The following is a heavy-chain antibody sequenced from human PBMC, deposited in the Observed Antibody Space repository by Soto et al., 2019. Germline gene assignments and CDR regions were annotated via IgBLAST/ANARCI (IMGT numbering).Heavy chain of an antibody. D-gene: IGHD3-22*01. CDR2: IYYSGST. V-gene: IGHV4-59*01. Sequence: QVQLQESGPGLVKPSETLSLTCTVSGGSISSYYWSWIRQPPGKGLEWIGYIYYSGSTNYNPSLKRRVTISVDTSKNQFSLKLSSVTAADTAVYYCARVSTTMIVDAFDIWGQGTMVTVSS. CDR3: ARVSTTMIVDAFDI. CDR1: GGSISSYY. J-gene: IGHJ3*02.